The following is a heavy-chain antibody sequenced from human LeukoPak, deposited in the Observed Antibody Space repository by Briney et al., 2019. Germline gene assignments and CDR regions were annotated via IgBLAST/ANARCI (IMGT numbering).Heavy chain of an antibody. Sequence: GGSLRLSCAASGFTFSSYWMSWVRQAPGKGLEWVANIKQDGSEKYYVDSVKGRFTISRDNAKNSLYLQMNSLRAEDTAVYYCARVSRGGGLDAFDIWGQGTMVTVSS. V-gene: IGHV3-7*01. CDR2: IKQDGSEK. J-gene: IGHJ3*02. D-gene: IGHD2-21*01. CDR1: GFTFSSYW. CDR3: ARVSRGGGLDAFDI.